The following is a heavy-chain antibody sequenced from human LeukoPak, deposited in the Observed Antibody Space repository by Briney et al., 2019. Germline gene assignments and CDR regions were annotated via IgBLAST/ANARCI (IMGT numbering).Heavy chain of an antibody. CDR2: INPNSGGT. D-gene: IGHD6-19*01. Sequence: ASVKVSCKASGYTFTDYYMHWVRQAPGQGLEWMGWINPNSGGTNYAQKFQGWVTMTRDTSISTAYMELSRLRSDDTAVYYCARSEQWLVPNAFDIWGQGTMVTVSS. V-gene: IGHV1-2*04. CDR3: ARSEQWLVPNAFDI. CDR1: GYTFTDYY. J-gene: IGHJ3*02.